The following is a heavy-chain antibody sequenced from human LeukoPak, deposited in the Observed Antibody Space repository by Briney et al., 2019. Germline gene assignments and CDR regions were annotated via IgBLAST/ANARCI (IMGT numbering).Heavy chain of an antibody. V-gene: IGHV4-61*02. J-gene: IGHJ5*02. CDR1: GGSISSGSYY. D-gene: IGHD3-22*01. CDR3: AIDRGYYDSSGYVNWLDP. CDR2: IYTSGST. Sequence: PSQTLSLTCTVSGGSISSGSYYWSWIRQPAGKGLEWIGRIYTSGSTNSNPSLKSRVTISGDTSKNQFSLKLSSVTAADTAVYYCAIDRGYYDSSGYVNWLDPWGQGTLVTVSS.